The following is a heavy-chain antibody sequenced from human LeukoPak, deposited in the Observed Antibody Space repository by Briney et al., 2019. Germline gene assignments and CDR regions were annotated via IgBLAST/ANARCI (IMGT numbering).Heavy chain of an antibody. CDR1: GFTFSSYS. D-gene: IGHD3-16*01. CDR2: ISSSSSYI. V-gene: IGHV3-21*01. CDR3: ARDTSFWGVSFDI. J-gene: IGHJ3*02. Sequence: GGSLRLSCAASGFTFSSYSMNWVRQAPGKGLEWVSSISSSSSYIYYADSVKGRFTISRDNAKNSLYLQMNSLRAEDTAVYYCARDTSFWGVSFDIWGQGTMVTVSS.